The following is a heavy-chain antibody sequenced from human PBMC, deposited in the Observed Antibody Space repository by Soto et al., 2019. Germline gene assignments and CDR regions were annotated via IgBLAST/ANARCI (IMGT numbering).Heavy chain of an antibody. CDR2: MNPNSGNT. CDR1: GYTFTSYD. D-gene: IGHD6-13*01. J-gene: IGHJ6*02. Sequence: GXSVKVSCKASGYTFTSYDINWVRQATVQGLEWMGWMNPNSGNTGYAQKFQGRVTMTRNTSISTAYMELSSLRSEDTAVYYCARGRMYSSSWYDFRGYYYGMDVWGQGTTVTVSS. CDR3: ARGRMYSSSWYDFRGYYYGMDV. V-gene: IGHV1-8*01.